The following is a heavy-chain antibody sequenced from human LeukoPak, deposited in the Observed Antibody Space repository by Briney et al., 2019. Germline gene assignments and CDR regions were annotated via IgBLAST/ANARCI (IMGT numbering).Heavy chain of an antibody. CDR2: ISYDGSNK. J-gene: IGHJ6*03. CDR3: ARDNRPYASYYYYMDV. CDR1: GFTFSSYA. Sequence: GGSLRLSCAASGFTFSSYAMHWVRQAPGKGLEWVAVISYDGSNKYYADSVKGRFTISRDSSKNTLYLQMNSLRAEDTAVYYCARDNRPYASYYYYMDVWGKGTTVTVPS. V-gene: IGHV3-30-3*01.